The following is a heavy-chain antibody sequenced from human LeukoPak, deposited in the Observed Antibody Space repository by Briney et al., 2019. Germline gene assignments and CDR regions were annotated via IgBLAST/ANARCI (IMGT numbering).Heavy chain of an antibody. CDR1: GGSFSGYY. Sequence: SETLSLTCAVYGGSFSGYYWSWIRQPPGKGLEWLGEINHSGSTNYNPSLKSRVTLSVDTSKNQFSLKLSSVTAADTAVYYCARGGPTYYYDISGLHDFWGKGPLVTVSS. CDR2: INHSGST. CDR3: ARGGPTYYYDISGLHDF. D-gene: IGHD3-22*01. J-gene: IGHJ4*02. V-gene: IGHV4-34*01.